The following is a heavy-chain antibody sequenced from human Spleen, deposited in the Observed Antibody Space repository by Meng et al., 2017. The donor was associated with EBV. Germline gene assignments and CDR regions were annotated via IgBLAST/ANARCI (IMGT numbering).Heavy chain of an antibody. V-gene: IGHV2-5*02. J-gene: IGHJ4*02. CDR1: GSSSTAIGVV. CDR3: AHRPGYAASWVADYFDY. Sequence: QITCKHLCLTLVKPPQPPLLHSHSPGSSSTAIGVVVGWNRQPPGTALEWLGLIYWDDNKRYSPSLKSRLTITKDTSKNQVVLTMTNMDPVDTATYFCAHRPGYAASWVADYFDYWGEGTLVTVSS. CDR2: IYWDDNK. D-gene: IGHD2-2*01.